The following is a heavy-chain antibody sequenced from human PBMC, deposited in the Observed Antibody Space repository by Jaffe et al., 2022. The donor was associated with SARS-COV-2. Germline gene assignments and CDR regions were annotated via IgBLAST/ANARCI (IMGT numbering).Heavy chain of an antibody. D-gene: IGHD6-6*01. CDR2: INPNSGGT. Sequence: QVQLVQSGAEVKKPGASVKVSCKASGYTFTGYYMHWVRQAPGQGLEWMGWINPNSGGTNYAQKFQGWVTMTRDTSISTAYMELSRLRSDDTAVYYCARDWIAARPNYYYYYGMDVWGQGTTVTVSS. V-gene: IGHV1-2*04. CDR1: GYTFTGYY. J-gene: IGHJ6*02. CDR3: ARDWIAARPNYYYYYGMDV.